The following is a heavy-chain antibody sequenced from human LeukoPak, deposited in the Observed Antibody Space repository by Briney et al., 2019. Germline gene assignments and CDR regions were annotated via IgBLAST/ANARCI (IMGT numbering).Heavy chain of an antibody. CDR3: AKQSGGSGTYYYY. D-gene: IGHD3-10*01. J-gene: IGHJ4*02. CDR2: IGGSGGST. CDR1: GFTFSSYA. V-gene: IGHV3-23*01. Sequence: GGSLRLSCAASGFTFSSYAMTWVRQAPGKGLEWVSPIGGSGGSTYYADSVKGRFTISGDNSKNTLYLQMNSLRAEDTAVYYCAKQSGGSGTYYYYWGQGTLVTVSS.